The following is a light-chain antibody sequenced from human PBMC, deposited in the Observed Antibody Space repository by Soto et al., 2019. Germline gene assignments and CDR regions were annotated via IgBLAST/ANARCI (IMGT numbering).Light chain of an antibody. CDR2: GAS. J-gene: IGKJ3*01. CDR1: QSVNNN. Sequence: EIVMTQSPATLSVSPGERATLSCRASQSVNNNLAWYQQKPGQAPRLLLYGASTRATGIPARFSGSGSGTEFTLTISSLQSEDFAVYYCQQYHYWPQFTFAPGTKVEIK. V-gene: IGKV3-15*01. CDR3: QQYHYWPQFT.